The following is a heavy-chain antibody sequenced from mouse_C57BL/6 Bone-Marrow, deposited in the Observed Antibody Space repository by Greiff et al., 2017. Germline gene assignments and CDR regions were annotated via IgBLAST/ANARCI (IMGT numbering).Heavy chain of an antibody. V-gene: IGHV5-4*01. J-gene: IGHJ1*03. CDR1: GCTCSRYG. CDR3: ARDREVVDKGWYLDV. D-gene: IGHD1-1*01. CDR2: SSDGGSYT. Sequence: VQLKESGGGLVKPGGSLKLSCAASGCTCSRYGMCWGRETSEKRREGVATSSDGGSYTNNPDKGKGRFKISRENDKNNLYLQMSHLKSEEKAMYYCARDREVVDKGWYLDVWGTG.